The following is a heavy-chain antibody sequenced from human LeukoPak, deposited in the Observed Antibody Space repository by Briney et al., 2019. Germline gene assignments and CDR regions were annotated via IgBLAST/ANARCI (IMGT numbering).Heavy chain of an antibody. CDR1: GYTFTGYY. Sequence: ASVKVSCKASGYTFTGYYMHWVRQAPGQGLEWMGWINPNSGGTNYAQKFQGRVTMTRDTSISTAYMELSRLRSDDTAVYYCARGHYYDSSGYYYRVGVFDIWGQGTMVTVSS. J-gene: IGHJ3*02. D-gene: IGHD3-22*01. V-gene: IGHV1-2*02. CDR3: ARGHYYDSSGYYYRVGVFDI. CDR2: INPNSGGT.